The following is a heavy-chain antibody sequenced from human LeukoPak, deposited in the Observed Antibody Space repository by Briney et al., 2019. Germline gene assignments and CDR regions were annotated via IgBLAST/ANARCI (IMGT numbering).Heavy chain of an antibody. Sequence: GSLRLSCAASGFTFSSYWMSWVRQAPGKGLEWVANIKQDGSEKYYVDSVKGRFTISRDNAKNSLYLQMNSLRAEDTAVYYCAKDFPRYCSSTSCGFDPWGQGTLVTVSS. CDR2: IKQDGSEK. J-gene: IGHJ5*02. CDR1: GFTFSSYW. CDR3: AKDFPRYCSSTSCGFDP. V-gene: IGHV3-7*03. D-gene: IGHD2-2*01.